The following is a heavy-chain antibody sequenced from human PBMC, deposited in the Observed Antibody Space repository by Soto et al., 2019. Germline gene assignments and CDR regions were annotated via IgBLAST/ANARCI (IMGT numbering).Heavy chain of an antibody. D-gene: IGHD4-17*01. J-gene: IGHJ4*02. Sequence: GGSLRLSCGASGFAFSSYYMHWVRQAPGKGLFWVSRINGDGSSTSYADSVKGRFTISRDNAKNTLYLQMNSLRAEDTAVYYCARNDYGDPNIDYWGQGTLVTVSS. CDR1: GFAFSSYY. CDR3: ARNDYGDPNIDY. V-gene: IGHV3-74*01. CDR2: INGDGSST.